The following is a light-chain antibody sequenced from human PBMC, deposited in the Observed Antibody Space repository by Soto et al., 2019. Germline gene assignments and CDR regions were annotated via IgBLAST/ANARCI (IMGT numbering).Light chain of an antibody. CDR3: QQTYTNPET. CDR1: QSISTY. V-gene: IGKV1-39*01. Sequence: DIQMTQSPSSLSASVGDRVIITCRASQSISTYLNWFQQKPGKAPKLLIYGAFTLQGGVPSRFSGSGSGTDFTLTITSLQPEDFAAYYCQQTYTNPETFGQGTKVEI. CDR2: GAF. J-gene: IGKJ1*01.